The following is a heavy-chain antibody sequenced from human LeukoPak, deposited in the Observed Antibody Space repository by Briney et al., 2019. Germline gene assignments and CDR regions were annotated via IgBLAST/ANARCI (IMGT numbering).Heavy chain of an antibody. V-gene: IGHV1-8*03. D-gene: IGHD3/OR15-3a*01. Sequence: ASVKVSCKAAGYSFTTFHINWVRQAPGQGPEWMGWVNPDTGNTGFAQKFQGRVTITQNNSVMTVYMELSSLTFEDTAVYYCARRGHVAGIYDLVYGFDIWGQGTMVTVSS. CDR1: GYSFTTFH. CDR2: VNPDTGNT. CDR3: ARRGHVAGIYDLVYGFDI. J-gene: IGHJ3*02.